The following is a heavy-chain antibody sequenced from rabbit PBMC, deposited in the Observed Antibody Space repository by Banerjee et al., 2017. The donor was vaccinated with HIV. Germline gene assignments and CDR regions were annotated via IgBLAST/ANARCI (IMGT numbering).Heavy chain of an antibody. D-gene: IGHD2-1*01. CDR1: GFDFSSNA. CDR2: IGLSSGNT. Sequence: QEQLVESGGGLVTPGESLKLTCKASGFDFSSNAECWVRQAPGKGPEWIACIGLSSGNTWYASWAKGRFTISRSASLNTVDLKMTSLTAGDTATYFCARDHGGRLDLWGPGTLVTVS. J-gene: IGHJ6*01. V-gene: IGHV1S47*01. CDR3: ARDHGGRLDL.